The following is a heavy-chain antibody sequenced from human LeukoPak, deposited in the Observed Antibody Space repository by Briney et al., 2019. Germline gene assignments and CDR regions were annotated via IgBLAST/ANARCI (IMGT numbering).Heavy chain of an antibody. CDR2: INAGNGNT. J-gene: IGHJ5*02. V-gene: IGHV1-3*01. CDR1: GYTFTTYA. Sequence: ASVKVSCKASGYTFTTYAMRWVRQAPGQRLEWMGWINAGNGNTKYSQKFQGRVTITRDTSARTAYMELSSLRSEDTAVYYCARDLEYRSSGWYLWGQGTLVTVSS. D-gene: IGHD6-19*01. CDR3: ARDLEYRSSGWYL.